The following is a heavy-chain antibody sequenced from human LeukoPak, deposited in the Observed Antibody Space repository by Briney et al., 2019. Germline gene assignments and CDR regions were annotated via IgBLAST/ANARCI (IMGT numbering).Heavy chain of an antibody. J-gene: IGHJ4*02. CDR3: ARTYGSGSYYPPADY. Sequence: SVKVSCKASGGTFSSYAISWVRQAPGQGLEWMGGIIPIFGTANYAQKFLGRVTITADESTSTAYMELSSLRSEDTAVYYCARTYGSGSYYPPADYWGQGTLVTVSS. D-gene: IGHD3-10*01. V-gene: IGHV1-69*13. CDR2: IIPIFGTA. CDR1: GGTFSSYA.